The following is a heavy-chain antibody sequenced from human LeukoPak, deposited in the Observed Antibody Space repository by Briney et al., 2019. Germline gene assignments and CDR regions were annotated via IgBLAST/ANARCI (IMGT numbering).Heavy chain of an antibody. V-gene: IGHV1-24*01. CDR1: GYTLTELS. J-gene: IGHJ3*02. D-gene: IGHD3-10*01. CDR3: ATEYGDAFDI. Sequence: ASVKVSCKVSGYTLTELSMHWVRQAPGKGLEWMGGFDPEDGETIYAQKFQGRVTMTGDTSTDTAYMELSSLRSEDTAVYYCATEYGDAFDIWGQGTMVTVSS. CDR2: FDPEDGET.